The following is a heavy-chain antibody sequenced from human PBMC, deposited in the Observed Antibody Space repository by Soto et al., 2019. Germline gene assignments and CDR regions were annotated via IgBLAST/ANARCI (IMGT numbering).Heavy chain of an antibody. CDR3: ASSESGYSYGYGAFDI. D-gene: IGHD5-18*01. V-gene: IGHV1-18*04. Sequence: GASVKVSCKASGYTFTSSVISWVRQAPGQGLEWMGWISAYNGNTNYAQKLQGRVTMTTDTSTSTAYMELRSLRSDDTAVYYCASSESGYSYGYGAFDIWGQGTMVTVSS. J-gene: IGHJ3*02. CDR2: ISAYNGNT. CDR1: GYTFTSSV.